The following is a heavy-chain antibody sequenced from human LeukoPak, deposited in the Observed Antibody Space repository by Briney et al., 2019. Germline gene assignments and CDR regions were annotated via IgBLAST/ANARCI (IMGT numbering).Heavy chain of an antibody. CDR1: GFTFSSYA. V-gene: IGHV3-23*01. CDR2: ISGSGGST. Sequence: PGGSLRLSCAASGFTFSSYAMSWVRQAPGKGLEWVSAISGSGGSTYYADSVKGRFTISRDNSKNTLYPQMNSLRAEDTAVYYCANRACSSTSCYTEFDYWGQGTLVTVSS. J-gene: IGHJ4*02. D-gene: IGHD2-2*02. CDR3: ANRACSSTSCYTEFDY.